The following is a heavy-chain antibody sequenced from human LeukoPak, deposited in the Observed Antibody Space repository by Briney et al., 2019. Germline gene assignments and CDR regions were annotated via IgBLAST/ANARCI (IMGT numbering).Heavy chain of an antibody. D-gene: IGHD5-18*01. CDR2: IIPGDSDT. J-gene: IGHJ4*02. CDR1: GYXFTTYW. CDR3: ARGKIGYSYGSYY. V-gene: IGHV5-51*01. Sequence: GESLKISCNGSGYXFTTYWICWVRQMPGKGLEWMGTIIPGDSDTRYSPYFQGQVTISADKSINTAYLQWSSLKASDTAMYYCARGKIGYSYGSYYWGQGTLVTVSS.